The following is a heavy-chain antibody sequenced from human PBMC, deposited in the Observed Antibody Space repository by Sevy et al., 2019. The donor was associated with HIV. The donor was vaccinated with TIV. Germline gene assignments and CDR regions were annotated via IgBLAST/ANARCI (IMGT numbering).Heavy chain of an antibody. CDR1: GFTFSSYA. Sequence: GGSLRLSCAASGFTFSSYAMSWVRQAPGKGLEWVSAISGSGGSTYYADSVKGRFTISRDNSKHTRYLQMNSLRAEDTAVYYCAKGRDVVGIQLCTGAPRFDYWGQGTLVTVSS. V-gene: IGHV3-23*01. J-gene: IGHJ4*02. CDR2: ISGSGGST. D-gene: IGHD5-18*01. CDR3: AKGRDVVGIQLCTGAPRFDY.